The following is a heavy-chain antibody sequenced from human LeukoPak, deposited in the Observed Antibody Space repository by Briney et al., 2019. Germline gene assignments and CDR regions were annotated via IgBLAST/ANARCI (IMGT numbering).Heavy chain of an antibody. V-gene: IGHV1-69*06. D-gene: IGHD3-16*02. J-gene: IGHJ3*02. CDR3: ARVLRLGELSLSPDAFDI. Sequence: GASVKVSCKASGYTFTGYYMHWVRQAPGQGLEWMGGIIPIFGTANYAQKFQGRVTITADKSTSTAYMELSSLRSEDTAVYYCARVLRLGELSLSPDAFDIWGQGTMVTVSS. CDR1: GYTFTGYY. CDR2: IIPIFGTA.